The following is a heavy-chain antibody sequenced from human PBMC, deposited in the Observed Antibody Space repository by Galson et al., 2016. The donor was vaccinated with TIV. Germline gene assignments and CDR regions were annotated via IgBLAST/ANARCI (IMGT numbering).Heavy chain of an antibody. V-gene: IGHV4-39*07. D-gene: IGHD3-22*01. CDR3: GRVRMNYYDNGGPIDF. CDR2: ISYTGST. Sequence: SETLSLTCTVSGGSISSTTYYWGWIRQPPRKGLELIGSISYTGSTYYNPSLSSQVTLSIDTSKTQFSLMLRSVTAADTAMYFCGRVRMNYYDNGGPIDFWGQGTLVTVSS. J-gene: IGHJ4*02. CDR1: GGSISSTTYY.